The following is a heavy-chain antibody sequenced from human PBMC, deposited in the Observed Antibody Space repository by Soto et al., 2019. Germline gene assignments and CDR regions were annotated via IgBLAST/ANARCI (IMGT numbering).Heavy chain of an antibody. CDR3: ARDNGYESDY. J-gene: IGHJ4*02. V-gene: IGHV1-18*01. Sequence: QVQLVQSGAEVKKPGAAVKVSCKASGYTFTSYGISWVRQAPGQGLEWMGWINTKYAQNLQGRATMTTDTSARTAYMELRSLRSDDTAVYYCARDNGYESDYWGQGPLVTVSS. CDR1: GYTFTSYG. D-gene: IGHD5-12*01. CDR2: INT.